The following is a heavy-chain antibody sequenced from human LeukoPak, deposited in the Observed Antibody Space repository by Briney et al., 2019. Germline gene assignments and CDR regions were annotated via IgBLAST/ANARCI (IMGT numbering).Heavy chain of an antibody. CDR1: GGTFSSYA. Sequence: GASVKVSCKASGGTFSSYAISWVRQAPGQGLEWMGGIIPIFGTANYAQKFQGRVTITTDESTSTAYMELSSLRSEDTAVYYCARERYCSGGSCYSGALDTWGQGTMVTVSS. J-gene: IGHJ3*02. D-gene: IGHD2-15*01. CDR3: ARERYCSGGSCYSGALDT. V-gene: IGHV1-69*05. CDR2: IIPIFGTA.